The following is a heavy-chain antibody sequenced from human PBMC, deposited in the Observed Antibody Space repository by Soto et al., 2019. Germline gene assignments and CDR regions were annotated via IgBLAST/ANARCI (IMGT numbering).Heavy chain of an antibody. CDR1: GDSVSNNGGA. CDR2: TYYRSKWFN. D-gene: IGHD2-15*01. Sequence: SQTLSLTCAIAGDSVSNNGGAWNWVRQSPSGGLEWLGRTYYRSKWFNDYAVSVKSRMTIRPDTSKNRFSRRLNAVTPDDTAVYYSARDPPTMLQDFHCCGQGTLVTVSS. J-gene: IGHJ4*02. CDR3: ARDPPTMLQDFHC. V-gene: IGHV6-1*01.